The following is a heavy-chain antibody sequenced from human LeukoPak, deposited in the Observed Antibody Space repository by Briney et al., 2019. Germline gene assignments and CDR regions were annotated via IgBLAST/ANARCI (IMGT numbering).Heavy chain of an antibody. J-gene: IGHJ5*02. CDR3: ARDRGSSIDH. Sequence: SVTLSLTCTVSGGSISSGGYYWSWIRQHPGKGLEWIGYIYYSGSTYYNPSLKSRVTISVDTSKNQFSLKLSSVTAADTAVYYCARDRGSSIDHWGQGTLVTVSS. D-gene: IGHD3-16*01. CDR1: GGSISSGGYY. CDR2: IYYSGST. V-gene: IGHV4-31*03.